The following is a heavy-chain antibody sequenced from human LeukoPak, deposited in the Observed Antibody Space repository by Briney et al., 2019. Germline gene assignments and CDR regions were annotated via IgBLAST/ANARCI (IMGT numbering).Heavy chain of an antibody. CDR2: INPTGSST. V-gene: IGHV1-46*01. D-gene: IGHD6-13*01. CDR1: GYTFINNW. CDR3: ARVIGYSNRGGFDP. Sequence: ASVKVSCKASGYTFINNWMHWVRQAPGQGLEWMGLINPTGSSTLYAQKFQGRVTMTRDMSTSTDYMELSSLRSEDTAIYYCARVIGYSNRGGFDPWGQGTLVTVSS. J-gene: IGHJ5*02.